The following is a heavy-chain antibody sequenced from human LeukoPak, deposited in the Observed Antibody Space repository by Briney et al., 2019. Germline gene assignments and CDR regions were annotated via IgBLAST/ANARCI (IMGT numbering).Heavy chain of an antibody. V-gene: IGHV3-30*02. CDR3: AKGSPDQTLLWFGELSPGSFDY. CDR1: GFTFSSYG. CDR2: IRYDGSNK. Sequence: PGGSLRLSCAASGFTFSSYGMHWVRQAPGKGLEWVAFIRYDGSNKYYADSVKGRFTISRDNSKNTLYLQMNSLRAEDTAVYYCAKGSPDQTLLWFGELSPGSFDYWGQGTLVTVSS. D-gene: IGHD3-10*01. J-gene: IGHJ4*02.